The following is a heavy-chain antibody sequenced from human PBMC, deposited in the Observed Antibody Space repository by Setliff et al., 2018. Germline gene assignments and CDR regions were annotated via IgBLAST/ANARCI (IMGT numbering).Heavy chain of an antibody. D-gene: IGHD6-6*01. CDR3: ARGRNVAARLLDT. CDR1: GGTFSDYY. CDR2: INHSGST. Sequence: SETLSLTCAAYGGTFSDYYWTWIRQAPGKGLEWIGEINHSGSTNYNPSLRSRVTISIDTSKDQFSLEMSSVTAADAAIYYCARGRNVAARLLDTWGQGSRVTVSS. J-gene: IGHJ5*02. V-gene: IGHV4-34*01.